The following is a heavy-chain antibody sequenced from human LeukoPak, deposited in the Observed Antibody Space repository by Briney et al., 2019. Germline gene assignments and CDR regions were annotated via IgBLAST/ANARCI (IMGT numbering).Heavy chain of an antibody. CDR3: ARRGLFTMVRGVIRNWFDP. D-gene: IGHD3-10*01. CDR2: IYYSGST. V-gene: IGHV4-59*12. J-gene: IGHJ5*02. CDR1: GGSISSYY. Sequence: SETLSLTCTVSGGSISSYYWSWIRQPPGKGLEWIGYIYYSGSTNYNPSLKSRVTISVDTSKNQFSLKLSSVTAADTAVYYCARRGLFTMVRGVIRNWFDPWGQGTLVTVSS.